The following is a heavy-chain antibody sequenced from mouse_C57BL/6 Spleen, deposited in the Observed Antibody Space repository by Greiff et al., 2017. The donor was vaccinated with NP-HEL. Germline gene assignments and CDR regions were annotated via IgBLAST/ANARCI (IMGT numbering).Heavy chain of an antibody. CDR1: GYTFTSYW. CDR2: IHPNSGST. Sequence: QVHVKQPGAELVKPGASVKLSCKASGYTFTSYWMHWVKQRPGQGLEWIGMIHPNSGSTNYNEKFKSKATLTVDKSSSTAYMQLSSLTSEDSAVYYCARGLTGTKGFAYWGQGTLVTVSA. V-gene: IGHV1-64*01. CDR3: ARGLTGTKGFAY. J-gene: IGHJ3*01. D-gene: IGHD4-1*01.